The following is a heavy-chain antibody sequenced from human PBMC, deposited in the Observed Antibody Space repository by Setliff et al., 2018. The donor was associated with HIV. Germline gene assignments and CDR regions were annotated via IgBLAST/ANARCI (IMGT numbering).Heavy chain of an antibody. CDR2: IYPDDSDI. Sequence: PGESLKISCKGFGYSFSNYWIGWGRQMAGKGLEWVGIIYPDDSDIRYSPSFQGQVTIAVDKSINTAYLQWTSLKASDTGMYYCARAAIGYCSGGSCYTTEYFQHWGQGTLVTVSS. V-gene: IGHV5-51*01. CDR3: ARAAIGYCSGGSCYTTEYFQH. CDR1: GYSFSNYW. J-gene: IGHJ1*01. D-gene: IGHD2-15*01.